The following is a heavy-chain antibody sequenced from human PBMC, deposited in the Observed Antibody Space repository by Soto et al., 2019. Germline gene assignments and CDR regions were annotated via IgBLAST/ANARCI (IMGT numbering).Heavy chain of an antibody. D-gene: IGHD3-22*01. Sequence: QPGGSLRLSCAASGFTFSSYWMRWVRQAPGKGLEWVANIKQDGSEKYYVDSVKGRFTISRDNAKNSLFLQMNSLRAEDTAVYYCARDSVRGYYDSSGYFTALDYWGQGTLVTVPQ. CDR1: GFTFSSYW. CDR2: IKQDGSEK. V-gene: IGHV3-7*01. CDR3: ARDSVRGYYDSSGYFTALDY. J-gene: IGHJ4*02.